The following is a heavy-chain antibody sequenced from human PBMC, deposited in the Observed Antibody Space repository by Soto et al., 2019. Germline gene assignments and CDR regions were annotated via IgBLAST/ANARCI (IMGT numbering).Heavy chain of an antibody. Sequence: QVQLQESGPGLVKPSGTLSLTCAVSGASISRAYWWSWVRQPPGKGLEWIGDIYHRGSTHYDPSLKSRVTVSVDEYKIIFSLTLASGTAALRAVYYCASGVVIALYVW. CDR2: IYHRGST. J-gene: IGHJ6*01. D-gene: IGHD3-3*01. CDR1: GASISRAYW. V-gene: IGHV4-4*02. CDR3: ASGVVIALYV.